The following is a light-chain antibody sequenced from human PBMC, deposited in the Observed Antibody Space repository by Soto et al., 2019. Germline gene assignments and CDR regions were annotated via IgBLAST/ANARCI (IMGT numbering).Light chain of an antibody. CDR1: SSDVGSFNY. Sequence: QSALTQPASVSGSPGQSITISCTATSSDVGSFNYVSWYQHHPGKAPKLMIYEVTSRPSGVSNRFSGSKSGNTASLTSSGLQAEDEADYYCVSYATSTTLYVFGSGTKLTVL. CDR3: VSYATSTTLYV. J-gene: IGLJ1*01. CDR2: EVT. V-gene: IGLV2-14*01.